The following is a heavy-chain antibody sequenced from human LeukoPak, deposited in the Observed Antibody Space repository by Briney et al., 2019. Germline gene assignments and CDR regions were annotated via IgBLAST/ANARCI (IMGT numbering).Heavy chain of an antibody. J-gene: IGHJ4*02. D-gene: IGHD3-22*01. CDR3: AKRKDTSGYYSAFDY. Sequence: GGSLRLSCAASGFTFSDYYMSWIRQAPGKGLEWVSSISGSGDTTYYADSVKGRFTISRDNSKNTLYLQMISLRAEDTALYYCAKRKDTSGYYSAFDYWGQGTLVTVSS. CDR2: ISGSGDTT. V-gene: IGHV3-23*01. CDR1: GFTFSDYY.